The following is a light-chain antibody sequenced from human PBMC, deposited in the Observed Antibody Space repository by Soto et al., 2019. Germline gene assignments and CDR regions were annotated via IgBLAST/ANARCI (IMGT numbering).Light chain of an antibody. CDR2: NNN. V-gene: IGLV1-40*01. Sequence: QSVLTQPPSVSGAPGQRVTISCTGRRSNIGAGYDVHWYQQLPGTAPKLLIYNNNNRPSGVSDRFSGSKSGTAASLAITGLQAEEEAEYFCHSYDSTLSGEAFGGGTKVTVL. J-gene: IGLJ2*01. CDR1: RSNIGAGYD. CDR3: HSYDSTLSGEA.